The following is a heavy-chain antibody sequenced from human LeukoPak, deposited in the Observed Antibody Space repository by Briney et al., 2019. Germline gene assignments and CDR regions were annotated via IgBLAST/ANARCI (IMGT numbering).Heavy chain of an antibody. CDR2: IYYSGTT. J-gene: IGHJ6*03. CDR1: GGSIDSSSYY. Sequence: SETLSLTCTVSGGSIDSSSYYWDWIRQPPGKGLEWLGNIYYSGTTFYTSSLKRRVTISTDMSKNQFSLRLTSVTAADTAVYYCARQRADYFYHYMDVWGKGTTVIVSS. CDR3: ARQRADYFYHYMDV. V-gene: IGHV4-39*01.